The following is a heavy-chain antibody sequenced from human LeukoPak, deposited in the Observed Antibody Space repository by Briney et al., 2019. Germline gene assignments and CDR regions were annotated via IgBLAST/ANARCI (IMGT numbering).Heavy chain of an antibody. J-gene: IGHJ5*02. Sequence: PGGSLRLSCAASGFTVRNNHMSWVRQAPGKGLEWVSVIDSRDNTYHADSVKGQFTISRHTSKNTLYLQMNSLRAEDTAVYYCARESTPLRGAFDPWGPGTLVTVSS. CDR1: GFTVRNNH. CDR3: ARESTPLRGAFDP. V-gene: IGHV3-53*04. CDR2: IDSRDNT. D-gene: IGHD5-24*01.